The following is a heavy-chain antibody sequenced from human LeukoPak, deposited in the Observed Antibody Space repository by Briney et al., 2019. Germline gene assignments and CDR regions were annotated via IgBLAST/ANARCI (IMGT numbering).Heavy chain of an antibody. Sequence: GGSLRLSCAASGFAVSNYYMTWVRQAPGKGLEWVSIIYIAPTTYYADSVKGRFTISRDNSKNTPYLLLNNLRAEDTAVYYCAREIKTNWFDPWGQGTLVTVSS. CDR2: IYIAPTT. CDR3: AREIKTNWFDP. J-gene: IGHJ5*02. CDR1: GFAVSNYY. V-gene: IGHV3-53*01.